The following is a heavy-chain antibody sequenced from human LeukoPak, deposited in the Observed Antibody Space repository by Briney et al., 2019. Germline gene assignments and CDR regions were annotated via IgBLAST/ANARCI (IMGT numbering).Heavy chain of an antibody. J-gene: IGHJ4*02. D-gene: IGHD4-17*01. CDR2: INGRGIT. V-gene: IGHV3-23*01. Sequence: PGGSLRLSCTASGFTFSSYTMSWVRQAPGEGLEWLSAINGRGITYYAGSVKGRFTISRDNSENTLYLQMNSLTVDGTAVYFCAKERQTGDYFTSDYWGQGTLVTVSS. CDR1: GFTFSSYT. CDR3: AKERQTGDYFTSDY.